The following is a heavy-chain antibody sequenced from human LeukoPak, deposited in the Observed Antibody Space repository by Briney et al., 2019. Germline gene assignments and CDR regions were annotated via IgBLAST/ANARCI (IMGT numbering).Heavy chain of an antibody. CDR3: ARELVSDDYGDARFDY. CDR2: IYTSGST. Sequence: SETLSLTCTVSGGSISSYYWSWIRQPAGKGLEWIGRIYTSGSTNYNPALKSRGTISVDRCKNQFSLKLSSVTAADTAVYYCARELVSDDYGDARFDYWGQGTLVTVSS. V-gene: IGHV4-4*07. CDR1: GGSISSYY. D-gene: IGHD4-17*01. J-gene: IGHJ4*02.